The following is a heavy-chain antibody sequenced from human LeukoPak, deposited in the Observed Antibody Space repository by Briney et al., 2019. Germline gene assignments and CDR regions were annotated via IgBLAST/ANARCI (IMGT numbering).Heavy chain of an antibody. CDR2: ISWDSGSI. D-gene: IGHD6-19*01. J-gene: IGHJ4*02. Sequence: PGGSLRLSCAASGFTFDDYAMHWVRQAPGKGLEWVSGISWDSGSIGYADSVKGRFTISRDNAKNSLYLQMNSLRAEDTALCYCAKDIWAVAEDYFDYWGQGTLVTVSS. CDR1: GFTFDDYA. CDR3: AKDIWAVAEDYFDY. V-gene: IGHV3-9*01.